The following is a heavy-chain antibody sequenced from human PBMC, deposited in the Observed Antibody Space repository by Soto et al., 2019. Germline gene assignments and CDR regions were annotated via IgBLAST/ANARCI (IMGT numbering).Heavy chain of an antibody. J-gene: IGHJ4*02. CDR3: ARFITMVRGVPVFDY. Sequence: SETLSLTCTVSGCSISSYYWSWIRQPPGKGLEWIGYIYYSGSTNYNPSLKSRVTISVDTSKNQFSLKLSSVTAADTAVYYCARFITMVRGVPVFDYWGQGTRVTVSS. V-gene: IGHV4-59*01. CDR1: GCSISSYY. CDR2: IYYSGST. D-gene: IGHD3-10*01.